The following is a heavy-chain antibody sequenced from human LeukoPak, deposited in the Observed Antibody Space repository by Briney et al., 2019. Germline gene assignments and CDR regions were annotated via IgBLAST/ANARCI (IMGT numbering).Heavy chain of an antibody. D-gene: IGHD4-17*01. CDR2: ISSSSTM. CDR3: ARAPGGFHGDYSPIAY. V-gene: IGHV3-48*01. Sequence: GGSLRLSCAASGFTFNSYSMNWVRQAPGNGLEWVSYISSSSTMSYADSVKGRFTISRDNSQNTLYLQMNSLRADETAIYYCARAPGGFHGDYSPIAYWGQGTLVTVSS. J-gene: IGHJ4*02. CDR1: GFTFNSYS.